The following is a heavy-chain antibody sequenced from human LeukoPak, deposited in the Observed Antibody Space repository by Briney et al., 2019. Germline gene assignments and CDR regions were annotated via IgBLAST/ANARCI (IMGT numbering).Heavy chain of an antibody. J-gene: IGHJ5*02. Sequence: SETLSLTCTVSGGSISSYYWSWIRQPPGKGLEWIGYIYYSGSTNYNPSLKSRVTISVDTSKNQFSLKLSSVTAADTAVYYCARWYYDIASGWFDPWGQGTLVTVSS. CDR2: IYYSGST. CDR3: ARWYYDIASGWFDP. D-gene: IGHD3-9*01. CDR1: GGSISSYY. V-gene: IGHV4-59*12.